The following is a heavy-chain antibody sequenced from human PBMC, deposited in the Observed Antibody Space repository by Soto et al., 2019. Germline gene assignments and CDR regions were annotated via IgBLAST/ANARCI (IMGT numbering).Heavy chain of an antibody. V-gene: IGHV3-30-3*01. CDR1: AFTFISYA. J-gene: IGHJ6*02. D-gene: IGHD2-2*01. CDR2: ISYDGSNK. Sequence: PGRSLRLSCASSAFTFISYAMQWVRQAPGKGLEWVAVISYDGSNKYYADSVKGRFTISRDNYKNTLYLQMNSLRAEDTAVYYCASLIVVVPAAPRAGGMDVWGQGTTVTVSS. CDR3: ASLIVVVPAAPRAGGMDV.